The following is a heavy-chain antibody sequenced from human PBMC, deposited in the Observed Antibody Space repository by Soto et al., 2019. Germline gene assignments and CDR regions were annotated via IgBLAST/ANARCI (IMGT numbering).Heavy chain of an antibody. J-gene: IGHJ3*02. CDR2: ISSSSSTI. Sequence: HPGGSLRLSCAASGFTFSSYSMNWVRQAPGKGLEWVSYISSSSSTIYYADSVKGRFTISRDNAKNSLYLQMNSLRDEDTAVYYCARPYYYDSSGYPDAFDIWGQGTMVTVSS. D-gene: IGHD3-22*01. V-gene: IGHV3-48*02. CDR1: GFTFSSYS. CDR3: ARPYYYDSSGYPDAFDI.